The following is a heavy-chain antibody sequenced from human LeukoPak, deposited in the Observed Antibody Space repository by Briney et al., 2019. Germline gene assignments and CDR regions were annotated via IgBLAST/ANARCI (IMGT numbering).Heavy chain of an antibody. Sequence: SETLSLTCTVSGGSIGSYYWSWIRQPPGKGLEWIGYIYYSGSTNYNPSLKSRVTISVDTSKNQFSLKLSSVTAADTAVYYCARDSEGGYPLWGQGTLVTVSS. CDR2: IYYSGST. D-gene: IGHD5-12*01. CDR1: GGSIGSYY. V-gene: IGHV4-59*01. J-gene: IGHJ4*02. CDR3: ARDSEGGYPL.